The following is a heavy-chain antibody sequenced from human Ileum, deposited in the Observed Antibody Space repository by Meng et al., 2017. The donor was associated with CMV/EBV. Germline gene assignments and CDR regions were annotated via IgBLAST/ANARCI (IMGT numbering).Heavy chain of an antibody. CDR2: MYFSGIA. V-gene: IGHV4-39*07. J-gene: IGHJ4*02. D-gene: IGHD1-26*01. CDR3: ARDLTNKWFYY. CDR1: GDPISSGSHS. Sequence: QVQPPDSGPGLVKPAEPLALTCTASGDPISSGSHSWAWFRQPPGKRLEWIGSMYFSGIADYNPSLKSRVTISLHATQKQFSLRLTSVTAADSAVYFCARDLTNKWFYYWGQGTLVTVSS.